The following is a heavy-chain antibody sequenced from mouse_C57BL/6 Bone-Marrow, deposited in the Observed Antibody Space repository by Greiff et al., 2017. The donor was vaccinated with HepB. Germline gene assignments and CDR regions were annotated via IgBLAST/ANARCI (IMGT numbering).Heavy chain of an antibody. Sequence: QVQLQQSGAELARPGASVKMSCKASGYTFTSYTMHWSKQRPGQGLEWIGYINPSSGYTQYNQKFKDKATLTADKSSSTAYMQLSSLTSEDSAVYYCARLVLITTVVAYWYFDVWGTGTTVTVSS. CDR1: GYTFTSYT. D-gene: IGHD1-1*01. CDR3: ARLVLITTVVAYWYFDV. V-gene: IGHV1-4*01. CDR2: INPSSGYT. J-gene: IGHJ1*03.